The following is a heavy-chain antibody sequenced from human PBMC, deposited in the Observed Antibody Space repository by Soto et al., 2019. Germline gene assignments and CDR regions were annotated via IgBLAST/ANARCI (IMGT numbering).Heavy chain of an antibody. V-gene: IGHV3-9*01. Sequence: PGGSLRLSCAASGFTFDDYAMHWVRQAPGKGLEWVSGISWNSGSIGYADSVKGRFTISRDNAKNSLYLQMNSLRAEDTALYYCAKIYGDYLSSRYFDLWGRGTLVTVSS. CDR1: GFTFDDYA. D-gene: IGHD4-17*01. CDR3: AKIYGDYLSSRYFDL. J-gene: IGHJ2*01. CDR2: ISWNSGSI.